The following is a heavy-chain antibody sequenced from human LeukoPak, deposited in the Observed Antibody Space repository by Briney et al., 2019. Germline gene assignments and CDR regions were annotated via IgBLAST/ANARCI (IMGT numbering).Heavy chain of an antibody. J-gene: IGHJ4*02. CDR2: VYNSGST. D-gene: IGHD3-16*01. Sequence: ASETLSLTCIVSGGSISRGSYYWNWIRQPAGKGLEWMGRVYNSGSTNYNPSLKSRVTISTDMSKNQFSLKLSSVTAADTAVYYCARQTFGGLYFDSWGQGTLVTVSS. CDR3: ARQTFGGLYFDS. CDR1: GGSISRGSYY. V-gene: IGHV4-61*02.